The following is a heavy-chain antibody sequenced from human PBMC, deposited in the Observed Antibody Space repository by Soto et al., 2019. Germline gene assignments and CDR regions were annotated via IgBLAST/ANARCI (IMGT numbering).Heavy chain of an antibody. D-gene: IGHD4-17*01. V-gene: IGHV4-34*01. CDR1: GGSFSGYY. Sequence: QMQLQQWGAGLLKPSETLSLTCAVYGGSFSGYYYWIRQPPGKGLEWIGEINRSGSTNYNPSLKSRVTISVDTSKNQFSLTLSSVTAADTAIYYCARGGLTTVPPLTWGQGTLVTVSS. CDR3: ARGGLTTVPPLT. J-gene: IGHJ4*02. CDR2: INRSGST.